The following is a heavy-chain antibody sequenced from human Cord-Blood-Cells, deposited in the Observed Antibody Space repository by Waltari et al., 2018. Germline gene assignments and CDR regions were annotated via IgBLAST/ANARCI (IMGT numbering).Heavy chain of an antibody. CDR1: GGSISSSSYY. Sequence: QLQLQESGPGLVPPPATLSLTCTVPGGSISSSSYYWGWLRQPPGKGLEWIGSIYYSGSTYYNPSLKSRVTISVDTSKNQFSLKLSSVTAADTAVYYCARRSIAAAGTDYWGQGTLVTVSS. CDR2: IYYSGST. D-gene: IGHD6-13*01. J-gene: IGHJ4*02. CDR3: ARRSIAAAGTDY. V-gene: IGHV4-39*01.